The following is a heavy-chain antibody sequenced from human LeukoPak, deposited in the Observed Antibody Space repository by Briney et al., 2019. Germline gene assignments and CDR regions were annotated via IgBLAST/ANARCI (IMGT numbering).Heavy chain of an antibody. V-gene: IGHV4-59*01. CDR1: GGSISSFY. CDR3: AKVRAWAAGIFDY. J-gene: IGHJ4*02. Sequence: PSETLSLTCIVSGGSISSFYWSWIRQPPGKGLECIGSIYYSGDTNYNPSPKRRVTISVDMSKNQYSLRMSPVTAADTALYHCAKVRAWAAGIFDYWGQGTLVTVSS. D-gene: IGHD6-13*01. CDR2: IYYSGDT.